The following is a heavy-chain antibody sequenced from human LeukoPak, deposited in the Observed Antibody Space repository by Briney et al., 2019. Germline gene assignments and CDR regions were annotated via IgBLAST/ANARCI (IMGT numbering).Heavy chain of an antibody. V-gene: IGHV3-74*01. CDR3: AKDLVQRGAFDI. J-gene: IGHJ3*02. CDR1: GFSFSKYW. CDR2: INSDGSRT. D-gene: IGHD6-6*01. Sequence: GGSLRLSCAASGFSFSKYWMHWVRQAPGKGLVWVSRINSDGSRTYYADSVKGRFTISRDNAKNTLFLQMNSLRVEDTAVYYCAKDLVQRGAFDIWGQGAMVTVSS.